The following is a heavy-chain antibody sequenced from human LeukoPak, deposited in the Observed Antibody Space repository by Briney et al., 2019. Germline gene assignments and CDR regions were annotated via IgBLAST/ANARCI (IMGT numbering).Heavy chain of an antibody. CDR3: ARATTGTTGGY. J-gene: IGHJ4*02. CDR1: GFTFSSYA. CDR2: ISYDGSNK. V-gene: IGHV3-30-3*01. D-gene: IGHD4-17*01. Sequence: GGSLRLSCAAYGFTFSSYAMHWVRQAPGRGLGWVAVISYDGSNKYYAESVKGRFTISRDNSKNTLYLQMNSLRAEDTAVYYCARATTGTTGGYWGQGTLVTVSS.